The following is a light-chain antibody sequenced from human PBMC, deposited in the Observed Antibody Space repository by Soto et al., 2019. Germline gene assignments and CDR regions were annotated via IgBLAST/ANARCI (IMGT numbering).Light chain of an antibody. V-gene: IGKV3-11*01. J-gene: IGKJ5*01. CDR1: QSVRTY. CDR2: DAS. Sequence: EIVLTQSPVTLSLSPGERATLSCMASQSVRTYLSWYQVKPGQAPRLLIYDASRRASCVPASFSGSGSGTDFTLTISSLEPEDFALYYCQQRNTWPPITFGQGTRLEIK. CDR3: QQRNTWPPIT.